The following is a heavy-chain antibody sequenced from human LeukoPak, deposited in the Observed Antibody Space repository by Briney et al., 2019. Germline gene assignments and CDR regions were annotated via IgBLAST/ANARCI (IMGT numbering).Heavy chain of an antibody. Sequence: GASVKVSCKASGYTFTGYYMHWVRQAPGQGLEWMGWINPNSGGTNYAQKFQGRVTMTRDTSISTAYMELSRLGSDDTAVYYCARVPGRNVLRYLEASSNWFDPWGQGTLVTVSS. V-gene: IGHV1-2*02. D-gene: IGHD3-9*01. J-gene: IGHJ5*02. CDR2: INPNSGGT. CDR3: ARVPGRNVLRYLEASSNWFDP. CDR1: GYTFTGYY.